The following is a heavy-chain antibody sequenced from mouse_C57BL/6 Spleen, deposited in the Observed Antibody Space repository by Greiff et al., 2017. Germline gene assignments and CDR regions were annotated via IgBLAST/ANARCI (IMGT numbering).Heavy chain of an antibody. J-gene: IGHJ3*01. CDR1: GFTFSSYG. CDR2: ISSGGSYT. Sequence: EVNVVESGGDLVKPGGSLKLSCAASGFTFSSYGMSWVRQTPDKRLEWVATISSGGSYTYYPASVKGLFTISRDNAKNTLYLQMSSLKSEDTAMYYCARHDGNYPWFAYWGQGTLVTVSA. D-gene: IGHD2-1*01. CDR3: ARHDGNYPWFAY. V-gene: IGHV5-6*01.